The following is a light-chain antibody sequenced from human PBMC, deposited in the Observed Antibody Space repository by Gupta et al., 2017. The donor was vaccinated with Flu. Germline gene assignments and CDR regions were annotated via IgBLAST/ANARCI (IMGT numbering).Light chain of an antibody. CDR2: DDS. CDR1: NIGGRT. J-gene: IGLJ3*02. Sequence: SSVLTQPPSVSVAPGQTATGACGGNNIGGRTVHWYQQKPGQAPVLVVYDDSGRPSGIPERFSGSNSGNTATLTISRVEAGDEAVYYCQVWDTKSDHPVFGGGTKLTAL. CDR3: QVWDTKSDHPV. V-gene: IGLV3-21*02.